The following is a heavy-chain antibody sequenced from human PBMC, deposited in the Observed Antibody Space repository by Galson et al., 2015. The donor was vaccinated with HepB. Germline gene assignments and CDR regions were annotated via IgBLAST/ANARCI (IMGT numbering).Heavy chain of an antibody. CDR1: GFTFSDYY. D-gene: IGHD7-27*01. V-gene: IGHV3-11*06. Sequence: SLRLSCAASGFTFSDYYMSWIRQAPGKGLEWVSYISSSSSYTNYADSVKGRFTISRDNAKNSLYLQMNSLRAEDTAVYYCAREGGRGDVDALDIWGQGTMVTVSS. CDR3: AREGGRGDVDALDI. CDR2: ISSSSSYT. J-gene: IGHJ3*02.